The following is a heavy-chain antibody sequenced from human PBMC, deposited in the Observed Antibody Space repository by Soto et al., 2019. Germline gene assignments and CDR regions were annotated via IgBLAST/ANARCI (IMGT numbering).Heavy chain of an antibody. J-gene: IGHJ4*02. CDR2: IYPGDSDT. Sequence: PAESLKISCNGSGYIFTSYWIGWVRQMPGKGLEWMGIIYPGDSDTRYSPSFQGQVTISADKSISTAYLQWSSLKASDTAMYYCARQKGLRSRVYFDYWGQGTLVTVSS. D-gene: IGHD4-17*01. CDR3: ARQKGLRSRVYFDY. V-gene: IGHV5-51*01. CDR1: GYIFTSYW.